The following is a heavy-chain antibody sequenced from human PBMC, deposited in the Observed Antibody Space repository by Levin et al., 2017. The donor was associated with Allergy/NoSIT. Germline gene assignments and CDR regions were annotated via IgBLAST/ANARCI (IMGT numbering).Heavy chain of an antibody. CDR1: GGSIFNAHYY. Sequence: MASETLSLTCSVSGGSIFNAHYYWGWVRQPPGKGLEWIGNVYYNGITYYSPSLKSRVNISVDTSKNHFSLRLSSVTAADTALYFCARLKWDIVVLPGRFDNWGQGILVTVSS. CDR2: VYYNGIT. V-gene: IGHV4-39*02. J-gene: IGHJ4*02. D-gene: IGHD2-2*01. CDR3: ARLKWDIVVLPGRFDN.